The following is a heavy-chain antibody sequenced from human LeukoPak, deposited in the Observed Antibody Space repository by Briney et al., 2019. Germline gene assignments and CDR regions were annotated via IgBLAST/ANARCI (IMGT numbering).Heavy chain of an antibody. D-gene: IGHD3-22*01. J-gene: IGHJ5*02. CDR3: ARDLGQYYDTSDNWFDP. CDR2: INSDGINT. Sequence: GGSLRLSCAASGFTFSNYWTHWVRQAPGKGLVWVSRINSDGINTSYADSVKGRFTISRDNAKNTLNLQMNSLRAEDTAVYYCARDLGQYYDTSDNWFDPWGQGTLVTVSS. CDR1: GFTFSNYW. V-gene: IGHV3-74*01.